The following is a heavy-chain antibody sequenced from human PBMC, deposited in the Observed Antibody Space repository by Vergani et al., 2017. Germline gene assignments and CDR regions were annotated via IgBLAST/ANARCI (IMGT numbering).Heavy chain of an antibody. J-gene: IGHJ1*01. CDR1: GCTFSSYT. V-gene: IGHV1-69*02. CDR3: ARGHTMAAAVYEYFQH. CDR2: IIPILGIA. D-gene: IGHD6-13*01. Sequence: QVQLVQSGAEVKKPGSSVKVSCKASGCTFSSYTISWVRQAPGQGLEWMGRIIPILGIANYAQKFQGRVTITADKSTSTSYMELSSLRSEDTAVYYCARGHTMAAAVYEYFQHWGQGTLVTVSS.